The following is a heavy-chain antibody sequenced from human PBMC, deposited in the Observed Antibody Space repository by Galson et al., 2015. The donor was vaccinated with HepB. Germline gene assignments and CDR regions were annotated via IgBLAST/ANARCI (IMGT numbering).Heavy chain of an antibody. Sequence: SLRLSCAASGFTFSSYGMHWVRQAPGKGLEWVAVISYDGSNKYYADSVKGRFTISRDNSKNTLYLQMNSLRAEDTAVYYCAKGGYSSGWGGMDVWGQGTTVTVSS. V-gene: IGHV3-30*18. CDR3: AKGGYSSGWGGMDV. D-gene: IGHD6-19*01. CDR1: GFTFSSYG. CDR2: ISYDGSNK. J-gene: IGHJ6*02.